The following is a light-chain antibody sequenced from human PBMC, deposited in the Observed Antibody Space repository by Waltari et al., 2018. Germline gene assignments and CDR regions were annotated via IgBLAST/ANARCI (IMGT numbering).Light chain of an antibody. J-gene: IGKJ2*01. CDR1: QSLVHSDGNTY. Sequence: DVVMTQSPLSLPVTLGQPASISCKSSQSLVHSDGNTYLQWFQQRPGQSPRRLIYKVSYRDSGVPDRFSGSGSGTDFTLKISRVEAEDVGVYYYMQGTHWPYTFGQGTKLDIK. CDR2: KVS. V-gene: IGKV2-30*02. CDR3: MQGTHWPYT.